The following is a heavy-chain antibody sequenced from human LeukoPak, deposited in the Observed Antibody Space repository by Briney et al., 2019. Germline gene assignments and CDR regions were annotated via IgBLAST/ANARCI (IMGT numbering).Heavy chain of an antibody. CDR2: IIPIFGTA. CDR3: ASQRYSYGVYDAFDI. CDR1: GGTFSSYA. D-gene: IGHD5-18*01. J-gene: IGHJ3*02. V-gene: IGHV1-69*05. Sequence: APVKVSCKASGGTFSSYAISWVRQAPGQGLEWMGRIIPIFGTANYAQKFQGRVTTTTDESTSTAYMELSSLRSEDTAVYYCASQRYSYGVYDAFDIWGQGTMVTVSS.